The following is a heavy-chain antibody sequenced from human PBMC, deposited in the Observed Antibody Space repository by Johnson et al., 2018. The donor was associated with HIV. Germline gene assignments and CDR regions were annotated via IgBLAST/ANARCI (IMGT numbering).Heavy chain of an antibody. Sequence: QVQLVESGGGVVQPGRSLRLSCVVSGFTFSSYALHWVRQAPGKGLEWVAVTAFDGSKEKYADSVKGRFTISRDKLKNTFYLQLHSLRPEDTAVYYCAREGDIVGAPDAFDIWGHGTMVTVSS. J-gene: IGHJ3*02. V-gene: IGHV3-30*04. CDR1: GFTFSSYA. CDR3: AREGDIVGAPDAFDI. CDR2: TAFDGSKE. D-gene: IGHD1-26*01.